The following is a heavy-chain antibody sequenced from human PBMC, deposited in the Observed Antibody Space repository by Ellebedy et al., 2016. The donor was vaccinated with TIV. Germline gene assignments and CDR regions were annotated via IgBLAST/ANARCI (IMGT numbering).Heavy chain of an antibody. Sequence: PGGSLRLSCAASGFTFSSYGMHWVRQAPGKGLEWVAVISYDGSNKYYADSVKGRFTISRDNAKNSLYLQMNSLRAEDTDVYYCAREDTSSWYVPVYQYYGMDAWGQGTTVTVSS. CDR1: GFTFSSYG. V-gene: IGHV3-30*03. CDR3: AREDTSSWYVPVYQYYGMDA. D-gene: IGHD6-13*01. J-gene: IGHJ6*02. CDR2: ISYDGSNK.